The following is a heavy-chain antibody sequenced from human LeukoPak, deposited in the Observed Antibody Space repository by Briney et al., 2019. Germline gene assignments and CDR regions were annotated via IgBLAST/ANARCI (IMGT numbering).Heavy chain of an antibody. CDR1: GFTFSTYW. V-gene: IGHV3-7*01. Sequence: GGSLRLSCAASGFTFSTYWMAWVRQAPGKGLEWVANIKEDGNTKHYVDSVEGRFTISRDNAKNSVYLQMNSLRVEDTAVYYCARDATGSLDYWGQGTLLTVSS. D-gene: IGHD1-26*01. J-gene: IGHJ4*02. CDR3: ARDATGSLDY. CDR2: IKEDGNTK.